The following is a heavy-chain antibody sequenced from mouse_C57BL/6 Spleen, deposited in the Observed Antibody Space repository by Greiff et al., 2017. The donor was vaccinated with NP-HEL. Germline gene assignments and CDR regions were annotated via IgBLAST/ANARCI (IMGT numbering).Heavy chain of an antibody. CDR1: GYTFTSYW. Sequence: QVQLQQPGAELVKPGASVKMSCKASGYTFTSYWITWVKQRPGQGLEWIGDIYPGSGSTNYNEKFKSKATLTVDTSSSTAYMQLSSLTSEDSAVYYCARSGELGRMEDYFDYWRQGTTLTVSS. D-gene: IGHD4-1*01. CDR2: IYPGSGST. J-gene: IGHJ2*01. V-gene: IGHV1-55*01. CDR3: ARSGELGRMEDYFDY.